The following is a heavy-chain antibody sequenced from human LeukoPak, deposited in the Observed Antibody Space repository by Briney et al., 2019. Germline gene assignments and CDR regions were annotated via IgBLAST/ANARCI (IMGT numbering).Heavy chain of an antibody. J-gene: IGHJ6*03. CDR2: ISGSGGSR. CDR3: AKAPPGPRNYYYYMDV. V-gene: IGHV3-23*01. Sequence: PGGSLRLSCAASGFTFSSYGMSCVRQAPGKGLGWVSAISGSGGSRYYADSVKGRFTISRDNSKNTLYLQMNSLRAEDTAVYYCAKAPPGPRNYYYYMDVWGKGTTVTISS. CDR1: GFTFSSYG.